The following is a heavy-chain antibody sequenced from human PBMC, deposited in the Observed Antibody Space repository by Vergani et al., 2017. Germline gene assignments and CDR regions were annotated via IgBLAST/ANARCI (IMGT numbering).Heavy chain of an antibody. D-gene: IGHD6-19*01. CDR3: ASDTHSGQRADR. V-gene: IGHV4-59*11. Sequence: QVQLQESGPGLVKSSETLSLTCSVSFDSIRNLYCNWIRQPPGKGLEWMRSIHYSENTNYNPSLKTRVTISVDTSKNQFSLTLTSVTAADTAVYYCASDTHSGQRADRWGQGILVTVTS. CDR2: IHYSENT. J-gene: IGHJ5*02. CDR1: FDSIRNLY.